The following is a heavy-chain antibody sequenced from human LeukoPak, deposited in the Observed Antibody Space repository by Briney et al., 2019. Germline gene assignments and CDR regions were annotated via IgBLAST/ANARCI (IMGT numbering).Heavy chain of an antibody. CDR2: IDWDDDK. D-gene: IGHD2-15*01. CDR3: ARMTPYCSGGSCHFDY. V-gene: IGHV2-70*04. CDR1: GFSLSTSGMR. J-gene: IGHJ4*02. Sequence: VSGPTLVNPTQTLTLTCTFSGFSLSTSGMRVSWIRQPPGKALEWLARIDWDDDKFYSTSLKTRLTISKDTSKNQVVLTMTNMGPVDTATYYCARMTPYCSGGSCHFDYWGQGTLVTVSS.